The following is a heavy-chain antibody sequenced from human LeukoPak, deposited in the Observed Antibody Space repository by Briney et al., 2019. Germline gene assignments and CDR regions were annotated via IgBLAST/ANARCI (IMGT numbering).Heavy chain of an antibody. D-gene: IGHD6-19*01. CDR1: GGSISSYY. J-gene: IGHJ4*02. CDR2: IYYSGST. CDR3: ARITDLSVATDY. Sequence: PSETLSLTCTVSGGSISSYYWSWIRQPPGKGLEWIGYIYYSGSTYYNPSLKSRVTISVDTSKNQFSLKLTSVTAADTAVYCCARITDLSVATDYWGQGTLVTVSS. V-gene: IGHV4-59*08.